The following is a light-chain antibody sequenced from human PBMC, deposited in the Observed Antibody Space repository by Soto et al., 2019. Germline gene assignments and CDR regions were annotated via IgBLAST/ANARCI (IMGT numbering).Light chain of an antibody. Sequence: QSALTQPASVSGSPGQAITISCTGTSSDVGSYNLVSWFQQHSGEAPKLMIYEVNKRPSGVSDRFSGSKSGNTASLTISGLQAEDEADYYCSSYAGSSTLVLFGGGTQLTVL. CDR3: SSYAGSSTLVL. V-gene: IGLV2-23*02. J-gene: IGLJ2*01. CDR1: SSDVGSYNL. CDR2: EVN.